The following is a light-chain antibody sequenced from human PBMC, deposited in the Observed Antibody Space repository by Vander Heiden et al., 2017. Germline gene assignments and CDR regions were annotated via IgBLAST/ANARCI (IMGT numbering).Light chain of an antibody. V-gene: IGKV1-33*01. CDR1: QDISNY. CDR3: QQYDNLPFT. Sequence: DIQMTQSPSSLSASVGDRVTITCQASQDISNYLNWYQQKPGKAPKLLIYDASNLETGVPSRFSGSGSVTDFTFTIIILQPEDIATYYFQQYDNLPFTFGHGTKVDIK. J-gene: IGKJ3*01. CDR2: DAS.